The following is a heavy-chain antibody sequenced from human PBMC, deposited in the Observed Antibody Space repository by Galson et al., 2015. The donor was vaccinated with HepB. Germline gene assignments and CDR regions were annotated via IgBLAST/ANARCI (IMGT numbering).Heavy chain of an antibody. J-gene: IGHJ3*02. Sequence: TLSLTCTVSGGSISSGGYYWSWIRQHPGKGLEWIGYIYYSGSTYYNPSLKSRVTISVDTSKNQFSLKLSSVTAADTAVYYCARDTSPVHDAFDIWGQGTMVTVSS. CDR2: IYYSGST. CDR3: ARDTSPVHDAFDI. CDR1: GGSISSGGYY. V-gene: IGHV4-31*03.